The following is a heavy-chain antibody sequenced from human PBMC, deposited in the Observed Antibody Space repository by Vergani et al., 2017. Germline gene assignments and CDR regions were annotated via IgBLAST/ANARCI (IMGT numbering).Heavy chain of an antibody. V-gene: IGHV3-33*06. CDR2: TWYEGNNN. Sequence: QVQLVESGGGVVQPGRYLRLYCPPSSFNLGDYSMHWVRQAPGRGLEWVSMTWYEGNNNYYAYSVKGRFTISNDISKNTLYLQMNSRRSDETAVYYGAKLTRYTPSLLDYWGQGTLVTVSS. CDR3: AKLTRYTPSLLDY. J-gene: IGHJ4*02. CDR1: SFNLGDYS. D-gene: IGHD2-2*02.